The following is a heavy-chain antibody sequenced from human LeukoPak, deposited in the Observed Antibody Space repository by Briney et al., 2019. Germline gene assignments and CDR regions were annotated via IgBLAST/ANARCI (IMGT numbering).Heavy chain of an antibody. V-gene: IGHV3-74*01. CDR3: TRGGFYYDSSGYFPHFFDS. CDR2: INDDGSMT. Sequence: GDSLRLSCEAPGFPFSSYWMHWVRQGPGKGLVWVSRINDDGSMTRYADFAEGRFTISRANAKNRLYLQISSLRAEDTALYYCTRGGFYYDSSGYFPHFFDSWGQGTLVTVSS. D-gene: IGHD3-22*01. J-gene: IGHJ4*02. CDR1: GFPFSSYW.